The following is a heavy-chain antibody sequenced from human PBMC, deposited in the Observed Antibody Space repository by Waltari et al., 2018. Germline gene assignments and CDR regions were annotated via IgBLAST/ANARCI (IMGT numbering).Heavy chain of an antibody. J-gene: IGHJ4*02. Sequence: QVQLQESGPGLVKPSETLSLTCTVSGYSISSGYYWGWIRPPPGKGLEWIGSIYHSGSTYYNPSLKSRVTISVDTSKNQFSLKLSSVTAADTAVYYCALGGPSGSSSSFGEYWGQGTLVTVSS. D-gene: IGHD6-6*01. V-gene: IGHV4-38-2*02. CDR1: GYSISSGYY. CDR3: ALGGPSGSSSSFGEY. CDR2: IYHSGST.